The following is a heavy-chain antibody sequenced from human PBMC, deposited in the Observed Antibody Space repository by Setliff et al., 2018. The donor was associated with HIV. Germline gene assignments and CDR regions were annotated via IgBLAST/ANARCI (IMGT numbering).Heavy chain of an antibody. CDR3: ASGTTSRYSYTGSAYSDYFDF. CDR2: INANKGNT. CDR1: GDSLTKYA. J-gene: IGHJ4*02. V-gene: IGHV1-3*01. D-gene: IGHD1-26*01. Sequence: ASVKVSCKASGDSLTKYALHWVRQAPGQRLEWMGWINANKGNTKYSQKFQGRVTITWDTSASAPYMALSSLRSEDPAVYSCASGTTSRYSYTGSAYSDYFDFWGQGTLVTVSS.